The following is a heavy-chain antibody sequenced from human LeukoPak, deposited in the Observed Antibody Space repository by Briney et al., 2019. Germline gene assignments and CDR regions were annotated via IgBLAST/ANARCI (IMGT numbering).Heavy chain of an antibody. Sequence: QTGGSLRLSCAASGFTVSSNYMSWVRQAPGKGLEWVSVIYSGGSTYYADSVKGRFTISRDNSKNTLYPQMNSLRAEDTAVYYCAREVRKAAAGPTRYFQHWGQGTLVTVSS. CDR2: IYSGGST. V-gene: IGHV3-66*01. J-gene: IGHJ1*01. D-gene: IGHD6-13*01. CDR3: AREVRKAAAGPTRYFQH. CDR1: GFTVSSNY.